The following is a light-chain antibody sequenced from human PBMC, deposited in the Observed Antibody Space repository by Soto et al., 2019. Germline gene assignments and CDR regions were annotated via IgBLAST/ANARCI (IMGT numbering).Light chain of an antibody. CDR3: AAWDDSLSGRV. CDR2: EVV. J-gene: IGLJ3*02. V-gene: IGLV2-8*01. CDR1: KNDIGVYDF. Sequence: QSALTQPPSASGSPGQSVTISCTGTKNDIGVYDFVSWYQHHPGKAPRLIIYEVVQRPSGVPDRFSGSKSGTSASLDISGLRSEDEADYYCAAWDDSLSGRVFGGGTKLTVL.